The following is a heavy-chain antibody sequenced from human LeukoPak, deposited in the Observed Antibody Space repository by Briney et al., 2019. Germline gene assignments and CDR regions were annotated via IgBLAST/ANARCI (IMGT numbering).Heavy chain of an antibody. CDR1: GGSISSSSYY. V-gene: IGHV4-39*07. Sequence: PSETLSLTCTVSGGSISSSSYYWGWIRQPPGKGLEWIGSIYYSGSTYYNPSLKSRVTISVDTSKNQFSLKLSSVTAADTAVYYCARDPGAQTYYYDSSGYPGGFDPWGQGTLVTVSS. CDR2: IYYSGST. J-gene: IGHJ5*02. D-gene: IGHD3-22*01. CDR3: ARDPGAQTYYYDSSGYPGGFDP.